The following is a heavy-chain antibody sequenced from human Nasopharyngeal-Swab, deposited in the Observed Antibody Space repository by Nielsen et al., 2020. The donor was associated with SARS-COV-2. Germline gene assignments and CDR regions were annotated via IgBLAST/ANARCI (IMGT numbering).Heavy chain of an antibody. CDR2: ISSSSSYI. Sequence: GGSLRLSCAASGFTFSSYSMNWVRQAPGKGLEWVSSISSSSSYIYYADSVKGRFTISRDNAKNSLYLQMNSLRADDTAIYYCARKLQLVRPFDYWGQGTLVTVSS. CDR1: GFTFSSYS. V-gene: IGHV3-21*04. CDR3: ARKLQLVRPFDY. J-gene: IGHJ4*02. D-gene: IGHD6-13*01.